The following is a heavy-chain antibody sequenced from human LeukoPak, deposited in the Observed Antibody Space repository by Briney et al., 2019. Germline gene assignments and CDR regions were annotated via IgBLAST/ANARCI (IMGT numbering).Heavy chain of an antibody. Sequence: SETLSLTCTVSGGSISSGSYYWSWIRQPAGKELEWIGSIYTSGSTNYNPSLKSRVTMSVDTSKNQFSLKLSSVTAAATALYYGAKHYMGSYYNHGLDCWGQGTLVTVSS. J-gene: IGHJ4*02. CDR1: GGSISSGSYY. V-gene: IGHV4-61*02. D-gene: IGHD3-10*01. CDR3: AKHYMGSYYNHGLDC. CDR2: IYTSGST.